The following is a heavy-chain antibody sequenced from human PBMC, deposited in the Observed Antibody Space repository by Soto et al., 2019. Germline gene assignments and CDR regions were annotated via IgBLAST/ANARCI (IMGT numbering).Heavy chain of an antibody. J-gene: IGHJ5*02. Sequence: PLKSLSVTCAISGDGVSNNRAAWSWIRHSPSRGLEWLGRTYYRSKWYNDYAVSVKSRITINPDTSKNQFSLQLNSVTPEDTAVYYCASGACCSGANCYWWFDPWGQRTLVRVSS. CDR1: GDGVSNNRAA. V-gene: IGHV6-1*01. D-gene: IGHD2-15*01. CDR2: TYYRSKWYN. CDR3: ASGACCSGANCYWWFDP.